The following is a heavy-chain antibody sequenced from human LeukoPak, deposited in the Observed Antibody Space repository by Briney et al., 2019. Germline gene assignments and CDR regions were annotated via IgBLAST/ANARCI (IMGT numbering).Heavy chain of an antibody. CDR1: GFTFSSYA. CDR3: AKLPGG. J-gene: IGHJ4*02. Sequence: GGSLRLSCAASGFTFSSYAMHWVRQAPGKGLEWVAVISSDGSNKYYADSVKGRFTISRDNSKNTLYLQMNSLRAEDTAVYYCAKLPGGWGQGTLVTVSS. D-gene: IGHD3-10*01. V-gene: IGHV3-30*04. CDR2: ISSDGSNK.